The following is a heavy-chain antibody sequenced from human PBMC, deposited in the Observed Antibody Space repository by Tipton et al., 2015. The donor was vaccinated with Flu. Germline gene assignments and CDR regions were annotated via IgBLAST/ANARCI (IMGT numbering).Heavy chain of an antibody. D-gene: IGHD5-18*01. J-gene: IGHJ4*02. CDR1: GFTLSNYA. CDR3: ARVKYIDGQPFDY. Sequence: SLRLSCAASGFTLSNYAMHWVRQAPGKGLEWVTGIWYDGSNEYYSDSVKGRFTISRDNAKNSLYLQMNSLRTEDSALYYCARVKYIDGQPFDYWGQGTLVTVSS. CDR2: IWYDGSNE. V-gene: IGHV3-33*01.